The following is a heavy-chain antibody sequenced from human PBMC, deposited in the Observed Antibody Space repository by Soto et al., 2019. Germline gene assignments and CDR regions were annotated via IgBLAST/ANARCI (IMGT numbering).Heavy chain of an antibody. CDR1: DYTFTSYS. CDR2: ISVYNGNT. J-gene: IGHJ4*02. V-gene: IGHV1-18*01. D-gene: IGHD6-13*01. Sequence: ASVKVSCKASDYTFTSYSIIWVRQAPGQGLEWIGWISVYNGNTNYAQKFRGRATMTTDISTTTAYMEMRSLRSDDTAVYYCARSGCSWNLREFDYWVQGTLVTVSS. CDR3: ARSGCSWNLREFDY.